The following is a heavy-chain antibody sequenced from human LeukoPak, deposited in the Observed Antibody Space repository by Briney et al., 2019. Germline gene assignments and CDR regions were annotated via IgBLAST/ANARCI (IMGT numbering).Heavy chain of an antibody. CDR2: ISSSSSYI. Sequence: GGSLRLSCAASGFTFSSYSMNWVRQAPGKGLEWVPSISSSSSYIYYADSVKGRFTISRDNAKNSLYLQMNSLRAEDTAVYYCARDKSSSPLDAFDIWGQGTMVTVSS. CDR1: GFTFSSYS. D-gene: IGHD6-13*01. CDR3: ARDKSSSPLDAFDI. V-gene: IGHV3-21*01. J-gene: IGHJ3*02.